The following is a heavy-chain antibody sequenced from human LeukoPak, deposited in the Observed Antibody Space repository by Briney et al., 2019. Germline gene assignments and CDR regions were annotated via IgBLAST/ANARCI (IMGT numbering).Heavy chain of an antibody. CDR1: GFTLNNYG. CDR2: VTGSGGIT. J-gene: IGHJ4*02. CDR3: AKPHTPYCSGGTCYLFDL. Sequence: GGSLRLSCAASGFTLNNYGMSWVRQAPGKGLEWVSTVTGSGGITYYPDSVKGRLTISRDNSNNTLHLQMNSLRVEDTAIYYCAKPHTPYCSGGTCYLFDLWGQGTLVTVSS. D-gene: IGHD2-15*01. V-gene: IGHV3-23*01.